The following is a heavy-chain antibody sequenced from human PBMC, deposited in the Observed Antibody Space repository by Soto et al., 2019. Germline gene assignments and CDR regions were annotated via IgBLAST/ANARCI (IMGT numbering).Heavy chain of an antibody. Sequence: SGGSLRLSCVASGFTFDTYGIHWVRQAPGKGLQWVALISYEGSNTYYADSVRGRSTISRDNSKNTLYLQMNTLRPEDTGLYYCARVTPGNNLYYFSGLDFWGPGTSVTVSS. J-gene: IGHJ6*02. V-gene: IGHV3-30-3*01. CDR1: GFTFDTYG. CDR3: ARVTPGNNLYYFSGLDF. D-gene: IGHD1-1*01. CDR2: ISYEGSNT.